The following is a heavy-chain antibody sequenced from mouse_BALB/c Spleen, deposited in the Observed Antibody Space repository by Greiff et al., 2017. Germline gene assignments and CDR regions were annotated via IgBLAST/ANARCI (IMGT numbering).Heavy chain of an antibody. D-gene: IGHD1-3*01. CDR1: GFTFSSYA. CDR2: ISSGGSYT. J-gene: IGHJ2*01. V-gene: IGHV5-9-3*01. CDR3: ASLRKWGY. Sequence: EVHLVESGGGLVKPGGSLKLSCAASGFTFSSYAMSWVRQTPEKRLEWVATISSGGSYTYYPDSVKGRFTISRDNAKNTLYLQMSSLRSEDTAMYYCASLRKWGYWGQGTTLTVSS.